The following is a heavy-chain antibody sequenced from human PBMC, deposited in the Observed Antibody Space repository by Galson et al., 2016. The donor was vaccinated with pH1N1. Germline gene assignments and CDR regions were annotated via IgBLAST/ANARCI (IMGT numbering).Heavy chain of an antibody. CDR1: GGSIGGGYYI. Sequence: TLSLTCTVSGGSIGGGYYIWTWIRQPAGKGLEWIGRVFASGNANYNPSLKGRVTMSFDTSKNQFSLELTSVTAADTAVYYCARDHYFGSGIHYWGQGIQVTVS. J-gene: IGHJ4*02. CDR3: ARDHYFGSGIHY. D-gene: IGHD3-10*01. V-gene: IGHV4-61*02. CDR2: VFASGNA.